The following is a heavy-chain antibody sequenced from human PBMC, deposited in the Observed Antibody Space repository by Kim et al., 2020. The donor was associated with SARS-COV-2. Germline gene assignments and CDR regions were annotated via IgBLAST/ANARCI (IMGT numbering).Heavy chain of an antibody. CDR3: GAIPVAGPG. D-gene: IGHD6-19*01. V-gene: IGHV3-74*01. Sequence: GGSLRLSCAASGFSVSDYWMHWVRQAPGKGLVWVSRISSDGTTTNYADSVNGRFTISRDIAKNTLYLQMNSLRAEDTAVYYCGAIPVAGPGWGQGTLVTASS. CDR1: GFSVSDYW. CDR2: ISSDGTTT. J-gene: IGHJ4*02.